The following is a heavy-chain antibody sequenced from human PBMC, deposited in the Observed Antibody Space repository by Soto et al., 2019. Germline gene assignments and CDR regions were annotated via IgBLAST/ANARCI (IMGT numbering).Heavy chain of an antibody. D-gene: IGHD1-26*01. CDR3: ARDGGRHSGGIDY. CDR2: IIPIFGTA. V-gene: IGHV1-69*06. J-gene: IGHJ4*02. Sequence: QVQLVQSVAEVKKPGSSVKVSCKASGGTFSSYSINWVRQAPGQGLEWMGEIIPIFGTANYAQKLQGRVTTTADKSTSTAYMELSRLRSEDTAVYYCARDGGRHSGGIDYWGQGTLVTVAS. CDR1: GGTFSSYS.